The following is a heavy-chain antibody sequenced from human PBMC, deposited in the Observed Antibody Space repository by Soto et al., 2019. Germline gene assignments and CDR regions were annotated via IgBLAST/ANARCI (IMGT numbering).Heavy chain of an antibody. D-gene: IGHD6-13*01. Sequence: LSLTCTVSGCSISSGGYYWSLIRQHPGKGLEWIGYIYYSGSTYYNPSLKSRVTMSVDTSKNQFSLKLSSVTDADTDVYYCARDRHSKGWFDPWGQGTLVTVSS. J-gene: IGHJ5*02. V-gene: IGHV4-31*03. CDR2: IYYSGST. CDR3: ARDRHSKGWFDP. CDR1: GCSISSGGYY.